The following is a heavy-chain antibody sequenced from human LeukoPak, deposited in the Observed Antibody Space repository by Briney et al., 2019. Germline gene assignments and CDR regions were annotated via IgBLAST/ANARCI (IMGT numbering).Heavy chain of an antibody. Sequence: PPGGSLRLSCAASGFTVSSNYMSWVRQAPGKGLEWVSVIYSGGSTYYADSVKGRFTISRDNSKNTLYLQMNSLRAEDTAVYYCAREQQGGYCSGGSCYSPYFDYWGQGTLVTVSS. CDR1: GFTVSSNY. V-gene: IGHV3-66*01. CDR3: AREQQGGYCSGGSCYSPYFDY. D-gene: IGHD2-15*01. CDR2: IYSGGST. J-gene: IGHJ4*02.